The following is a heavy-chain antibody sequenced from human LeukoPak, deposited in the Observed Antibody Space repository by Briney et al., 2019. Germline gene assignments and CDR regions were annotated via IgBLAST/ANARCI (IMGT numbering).Heavy chain of an antibody. V-gene: IGHV5-51*01. J-gene: IGHJ4*02. Sequence: GESLKISCEGFGYPFTSFWIGGVGQMPGKGLEWMGIIYPGDSETRYTPSFQGQVTISADKSSNTAFLQWNSLKASDGAMYFCARGRDSFGHPNFDYWGQGTLVTVSS. CDR3: ARGRDSFGHPNFDY. CDR2: IYPGDSET. CDR1: GYPFTSFW. D-gene: IGHD3-3*01.